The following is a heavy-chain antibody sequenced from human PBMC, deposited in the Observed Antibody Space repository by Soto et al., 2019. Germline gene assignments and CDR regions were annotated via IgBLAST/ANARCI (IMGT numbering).Heavy chain of an antibody. D-gene: IGHD6-19*01. J-gene: IGHJ2*01. CDR2: IIPIFGTA. Sequence: QVQLVQSGAEVKKPGSSVKVSCKASGGTFSSYAISWVRQAPGQGLEWMGGIIPIFGTANYAQKFQGRVTITADESTSTAYRELSSLRSDDTAVYYCERGPYSVAGTNWYFDLWGRHTLVTVSS. V-gene: IGHV1-69*01. CDR1: GGTFSSYA. CDR3: ERGPYSVAGTNWYFDL.